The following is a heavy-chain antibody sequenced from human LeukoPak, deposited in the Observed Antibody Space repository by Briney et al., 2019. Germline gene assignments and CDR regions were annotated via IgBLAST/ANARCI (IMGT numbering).Heavy chain of an antibody. Sequence: GGSLRLSCAVSGFIVSVSRNYMSWVRQAPGKGLEWVSVIYTGGSTFYADSVKGRFTISRDDSKDTLYLQMNSLRAEDTAVYYCARILGYGDYVRYFDYWGQGTLVTVSS. CDR2: IYTGGST. CDR1: GFIVSVSRNY. D-gene: IGHD4-17*01. J-gene: IGHJ4*02. V-gene: IGHV3-53*01. CDR3: ARILGYGDYVRYFDY.